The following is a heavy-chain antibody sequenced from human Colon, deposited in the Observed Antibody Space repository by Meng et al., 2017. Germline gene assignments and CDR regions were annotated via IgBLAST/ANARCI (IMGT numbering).Heavy chain of an antibody. V-gene: IGHV4-30-4*08. J-gene: IGHJ4*02. CDR3: ARGGLPYDY. CDR1: GGSISSGTYY. D-gene: IGHD4-11*01. CDR2: IHYSGST. Sequence: QVQLQESGPGLVKPSQTLSLTCTVSGGSISSGTYYWGWIRQLPGKGLAWIAYIHYSGSTYYSPSLKSRVTISVDTSKNQLSLKLSSVTAADTAVYYCARGGLPYDYWGQGTLVTVSS.